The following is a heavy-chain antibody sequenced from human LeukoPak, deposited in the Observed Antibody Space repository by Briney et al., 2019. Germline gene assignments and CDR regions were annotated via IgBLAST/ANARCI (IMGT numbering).Heavy chain of an antibody. J-gene: IGHJ3*02. Sequence: GGSLRLSCAASGFAFSNYAMTRVRQAPGKGLEWVSVISGNGVLTYYADSVKGRFTISRDNSKSTLYLQMNSLRAEDTAVYYCAKCGDFWSVYYMHMWGQGTMVTVSS. CDR3: AKCGDFWSVYYMHM. CDR2: ISGNGVLT. D-gene: IGHD3-3*01. V-gene: IGHV3-23*01. CDR1: GFAFSNYA.